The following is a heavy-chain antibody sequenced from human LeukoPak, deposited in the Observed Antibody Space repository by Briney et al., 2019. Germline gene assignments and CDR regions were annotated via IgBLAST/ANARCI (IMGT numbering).Heavy chain of an antibody. J-gene: IGHJ4*02. CDR1: GGSISSSSYY. CDR3: ARRDRAAGYFDY. V-gene: IGHV4-39*01. CDR2: IYYSGST. Sequence: SETLSLTCTVSGGSISSSSYYWGWIRQPPGKGLEWIGSIYYSGSTYYNPSLKSRVTISVDTSKNQFSLKLSSVTAADTAVYYCARRDRAAGYFDYWGQGTLVTVSS. D-gene: IGHD6-13*01.